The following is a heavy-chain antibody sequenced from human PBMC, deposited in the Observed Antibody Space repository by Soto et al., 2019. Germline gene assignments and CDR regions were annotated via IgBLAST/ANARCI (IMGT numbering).Heavy chain of an antibody. CDR1: GFTFSSYA. J-gene: IGHJ4*02. V-gene: IGHV3-30-3*01. D-gene: IGHD5-18*01. Sequence: QVQLVESGGGVVQPGRSLRLSCAASGFTFSSYAMHWVRQAPGKGLEWVAVISYDGSNKYYADSVKGRFTISRDNSKNTLYLQMNSLRAEDTAVYYCAREGGYSYAIDYWGQGTLVTVSS. CDR2: ISYDGSNK. CDR3: AREGGYSYAIDY.